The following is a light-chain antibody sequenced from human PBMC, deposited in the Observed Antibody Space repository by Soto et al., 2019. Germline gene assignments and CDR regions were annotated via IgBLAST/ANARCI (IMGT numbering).Light chain of an antibody. CDR1: QNVSNY. CDR2: DAS. Sequence: EIVLTQSPATLSLYPGERANLSCRASQNVSNYLAWYQQKPGQAPRLLIYDASNRATGIPARFSGSGSGTDFTLTISSLEPEDFAVYYCQQRSNWPLLTFGGGTKVEIK. J-gene: IGKJ4*01. CDR3: QQRSNWPLLT. V-gene: IGKV3-11*01.